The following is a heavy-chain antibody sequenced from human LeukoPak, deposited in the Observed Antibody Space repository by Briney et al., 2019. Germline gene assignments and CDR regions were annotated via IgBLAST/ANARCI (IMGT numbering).Heavy chain of an antibody. Sequence: SETLSLTCTVSGGSISSYYWSWIRQPPGKGLEWIGYIYYSGITNYNPSLKCRVTISVDTSKNQFSLKLSSVTAADTAVYYCARLSAVAGNWASDYWGQGALVTVSS. CDR3: ARLSAVAGNWASDY. CDR1: GGSISSYY. CDR2: IYYSGIT. D-gene: IGHD6-19*01. J-gene: IGHJ4*02. V-gene: IGHV4-59*08.